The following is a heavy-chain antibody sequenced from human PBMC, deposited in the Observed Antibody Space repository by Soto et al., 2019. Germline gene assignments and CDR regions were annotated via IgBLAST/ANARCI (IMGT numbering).Heavy chain of an antibody. J-gene: IGHJ6*02. V-gene: IGHV3-33*01. CDR1: GFTFSSYG. D-gene: IGHD3-9*01. CDR3: ARDLIPYDILTGTDFLYGMDV. Sequence: LSLSCAASGFTFSSYGMHWVRQAPGKGLEWVAVIWYDGSNKYYADSVKGRFTISRDNSKNTLYLQMNSLRAEDTAVYYCARDLIPYDILTGTDFLYGMDVWGQGTTVTVSS. CDR2: IWYDGSNK.